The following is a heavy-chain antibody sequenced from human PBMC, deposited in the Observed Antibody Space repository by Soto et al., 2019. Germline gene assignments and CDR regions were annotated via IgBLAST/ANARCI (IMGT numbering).Heavy chain of an antibody. J-gene: IGHJ6*02. V-gene: IGHV1-69*01. Sequence: GXSVKVSCKASGDAFSIYAISWVRQAPVQGLEWMGGIIPTFATTNYVQKFQGRVTITADDPTSTAYMGLNSLRSEDTAVYYCASEDYGSGSPRYYGMDVWGQGTTVTVSS. CDR2: IIPTFATT. CDR3: ASEDYGSGSPRYYGMDV. D-gene: IGHD3-10*01. CDR1: GDAFSIYA.